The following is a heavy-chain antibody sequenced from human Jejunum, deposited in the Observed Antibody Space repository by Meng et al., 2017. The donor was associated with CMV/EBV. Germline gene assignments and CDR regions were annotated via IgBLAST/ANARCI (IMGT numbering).Heavy chain of an antibody. CDR1: GFTFSDYA. Sequence: EVQLLESGGGLVQPGGSLRLSCAASGFTFSDYAMTWVRQAPGEGLEWVSTITGTSDNTYYADSVTGRFTISRDNSKNTFYLQLNSLRAEDTAVYYCTKPSPYGNGWYFDSWGQGTLSNVSS. D-gene: IGHD6-19*01. CDR3: TKPSPYGNGWYFDS. V-gene: IGHV3-23*01. CDR2: ITGTSDNT. J-gene: IGHJ4*02.